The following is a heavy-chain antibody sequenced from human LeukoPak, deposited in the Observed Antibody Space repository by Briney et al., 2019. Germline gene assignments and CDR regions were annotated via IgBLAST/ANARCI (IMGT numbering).Heavy chain of an antibody. J-gene: IGHJ6*04. V-gene: IGHV3-33*01. Sequence: GGSLRLSCAASGFTFSSYGMHWVRQAPGKGLEWVAVIWYDGSNKYYADSVKGRFTISRDNSKNTLYLQMNSLRAEDTAVYYCARDRPYYYGSGSWRYYYGMDAWGKGTTVTVSS. CDR2: IWYDGSNK. CDR1: GFTFSSYG. D-gene: IGHD3-10*01. CDR3: ARDRPYYYGSGSWRYYYGMDA.